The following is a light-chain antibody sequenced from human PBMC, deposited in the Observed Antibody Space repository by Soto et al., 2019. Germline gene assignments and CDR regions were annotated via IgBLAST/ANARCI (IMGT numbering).Light chain of an antibody. J-gene: IGKJ2*01. CDR1: QTISAY. V-gene: IGKV1-39*01. CDR3: QQSYSAPYT. Sequence: DIQMTQSPSSLSTSIGDRVTITCRASQTISAYLNWYQQKPGKAPELLIYGASTLQSGVPSRFSGSGSGTDFTLTIVSLQPEDFAIYYCQQSYSAPYTFGQGTKLEIK. CDR2: GAS.